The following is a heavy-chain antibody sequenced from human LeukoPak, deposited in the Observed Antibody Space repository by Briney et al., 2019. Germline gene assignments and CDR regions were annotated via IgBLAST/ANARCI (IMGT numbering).Heavy chain of an antibody. V-gene: IGHV4-59*01. CDR1: AASIRSCY. CDR3: ARERAPDTAMAFYYYYGMDV. J-gene: IGHJ6*02. Sequence: SETLSLTRTVSAASIRSCYWTWIRQPPGKGLEWIGYVHYSGNTNYNPSLKSRVTMSVDTSRNQFSLKLNSVTAADTAVYYCARERAPDTAMAFYYYYGMDVWGQETTVTVSS. D-gene: IGHD5-18*01. CDR2: VHYSGNT.